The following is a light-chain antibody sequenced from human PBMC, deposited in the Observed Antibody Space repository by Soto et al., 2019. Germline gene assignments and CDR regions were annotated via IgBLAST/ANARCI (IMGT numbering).Light chain of an antibody. J-gene: IGKJ4*01. V-gene: IGKV3-15*01. CDR3: QQYNDWPLT. Sequence: EKVMTQSPVALSVSPGERATLSCRARQSVNSNLAWYQRKPGQAPRLLLYGASTRATGIPARFSGSASGTEFTLTISSLQSEDSAVYYCQQYNDWPLTFGGGTKVEIK. CDR1: QSVNSN. CDR2: GAS.